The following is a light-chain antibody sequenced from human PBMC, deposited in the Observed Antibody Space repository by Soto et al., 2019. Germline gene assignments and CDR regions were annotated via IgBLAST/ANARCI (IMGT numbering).Light chain of an antibody. Sequence: EIVLTQSPGTLSLSPGERATLSCRASQSVSSSYLAWYQHKPGQAPRLLIYGASSTATGIPDRFSGSGSETEFTLTISRLGPGDFAVYYCQRYARSPRTLGQGTTLAIK. J-gene: IGKJ2*02. V-gene: IGKV3-20*01. CDR2: GAS. CDR1: QSVSSSY. CDR3: QRYARSPRT.